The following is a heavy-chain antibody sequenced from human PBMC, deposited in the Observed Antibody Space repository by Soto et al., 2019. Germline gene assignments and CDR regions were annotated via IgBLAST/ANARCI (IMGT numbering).Heavy chain of an antibody. CDR1: GFPFSSYS. V-gene: IGHV3-23*01. CDR3: AKDLSPNYYGSDDAFDI. Sequence: GGSLRLSCAASGFPFSSYSMSWVRPAPGKGLEWVSAISGSGGSTYHADSVKGRFTISRDNSKNTLYLQMNSLRAEDTAVYYCAKDLSPNYYGSDDAFDIWGQGTMVTVSS. D-gene: IGHD3-10*01. J-gene: IGHJ3*02. CDR2: ISGSGGST.